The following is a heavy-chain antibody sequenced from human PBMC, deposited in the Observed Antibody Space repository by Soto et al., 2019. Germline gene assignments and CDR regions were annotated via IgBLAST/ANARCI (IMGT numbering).Heavy chain of an antibody. CDR3: ATFPPRGDYVWGSYRNPDY. D-gene: IGHD3-16*02. J-gene: IGHJ4*02. Sequence: GVSLRLSCAASGFTFSSYAMSWVRQAPGKGLEWVSAISGSGGSTYYADSVKGRFTISRDNSKNTLYLQMNSLRAEDTAVYYCATFPPRGDYVWGSYRNPDYWGQGTRGTVSS. V-gene: IGHV3-23*01. CDR1: GFTFSSYA. CDR2: ISGSGGST.